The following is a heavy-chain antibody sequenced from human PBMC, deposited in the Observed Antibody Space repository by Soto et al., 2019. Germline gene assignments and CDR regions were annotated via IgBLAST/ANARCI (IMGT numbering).Heavy chain of an antibody. D-gene: IGHD5-12*01. CDR3: ARGGYDSFHYGMDV. V-gene: IGHV3-21*01. CDR1: GFTFSSYS. J-gene: IGHJ6*02. Sequence: GGSLRLSCAASGFTFSSYSMNWVRQAPGKGLEWVSSISSSSSYIYYADSVKGRFTISRDNAKNSLYLQMNSLRAEDTAVYYCARGGYDSFHYGMDVWGQGTTVTVPS. CDR2: ISSSSSYI.